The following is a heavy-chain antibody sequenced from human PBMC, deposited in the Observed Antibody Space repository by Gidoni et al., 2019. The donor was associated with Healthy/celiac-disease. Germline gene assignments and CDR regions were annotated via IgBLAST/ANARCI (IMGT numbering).Heavy chain of an antibody. D-gene: IGHD2-2*01. V-gene: IGHV4-4*07. CDR1: GGSISSYY. Sequence: QVQLQESGPGLVKPSATLSLTCTVSGGSISSYYWSWILQPAGKGLEWIGRIYTSGSTNYNPSLKSRVTMSVDTSKNQFSLKLSSVTAADTAVYYCARDGVVVPAAVHQVGYYGMDVWGQGTTVTVSS. J-gene: IGHJ6*02. CDR2: IYTSGST. CDR3: ARDGVVVPAAVHQVGYYGMDV.